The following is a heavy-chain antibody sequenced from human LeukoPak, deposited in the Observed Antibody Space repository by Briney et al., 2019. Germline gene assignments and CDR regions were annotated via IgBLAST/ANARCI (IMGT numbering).Heavy chain of an antibody. CDR3: ARESIHSKFDY. CDR2: INPSGGST. D-gene: IGHD2-21*01. Sequence: GASVKVSCKASGYTFTSYYMHWVRQAPGQGPEWMGIINPSGGSTSYAQKFQGRVTMTRDMSTSTVYMELSSLRSEDTAVYYCARESIHSKFDYWGQGALVTVSS. J-gene: IGHJ4*02. V-gene: IGHV1-46*01. CDR1: GYTFTSYY.